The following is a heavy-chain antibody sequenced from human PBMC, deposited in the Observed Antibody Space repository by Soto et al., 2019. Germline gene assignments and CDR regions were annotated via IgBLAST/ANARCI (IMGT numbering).Heavy chain of an antibody. Sequence: QVQLVQSGAEVKKPGSSVKVSCKASGGTFSSYAISWVRQAPGQGLEWMGGIIPLFGTANYAQKFQGRVTITADESTCTAYMGLSRGRSEDTAVYYCARDKYCSSTSCYGWFDPWGQGTLVTVS. D-gene: IGHD2-2*01. CDR1: GGTFSSYA. CDR2: IIPLFGTA. CDR3: ARDKYCSSTSCYGWFDP. J-gene: IGHJ5*02. V-gene: IGHV1-69*01.